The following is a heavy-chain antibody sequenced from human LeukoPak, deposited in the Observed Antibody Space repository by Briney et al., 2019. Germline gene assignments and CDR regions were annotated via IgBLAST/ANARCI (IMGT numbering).Heavy chain of an antibody. CDR1: GGTFSSYA. CDR3: ARDLSFVGYCSSTSCN. D-gene: IGHD2-2*01. J-gene: IGHJ4*02. CDR2: IIPIFGTA. V-gene: IGHV1-69*13. Sequence: SVKVSCKASGGTFSSYAISWVRQAPGQGLEWMGGIIPIFGTANYAQKFQGRVTITADESTSTAYMELSSLRSEDTAVYYCARDLSFVGYCSSTSCNWGQGTLVTVSS.